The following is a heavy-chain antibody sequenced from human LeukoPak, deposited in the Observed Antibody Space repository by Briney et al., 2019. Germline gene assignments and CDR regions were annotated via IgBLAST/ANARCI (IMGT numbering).Heavy chain of an antibody. CDR3: AGDGDGHLDH. CDR1: GFTFRGYF. Sequence: GGSLRLSFSASGFTFRGYFMNWVRQAPGKRLEWVSSISSGGHIYYADSVRGRFTISRDNAKNSLFLQMNSLRVEDTAVYYCAGDGDGHLDHWGQGTLVTVSS. D-gene: IGHD5-24*01. J-gene: IGHJ4*02. CDR2: ISSGGHI. V-gene: IGHV3-69-1*01.